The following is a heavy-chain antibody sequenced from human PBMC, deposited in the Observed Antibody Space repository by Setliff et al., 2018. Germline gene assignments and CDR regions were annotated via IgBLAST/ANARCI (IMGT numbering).Heavy chain of an antibody. V-gene: IGHV4-34*01. D-gene: IGHD6-19*01. CDR1: GGSFSDYH. CDR3: ARGGGYNSGSYQGGFYYMDV. Sequence: SETLSLTCAVYGGSFSDYHWSWIRQTPGKGLEWIGKINHSGSSTYNPSLKSRVTISLYTSKSQFSLTLGPVTAADTAVYYCARGGGYNSGSYQGGFYYMDVWGKGTTVTVSS. J-gene: IGHJ6*03. CDR2: INHSGSS.